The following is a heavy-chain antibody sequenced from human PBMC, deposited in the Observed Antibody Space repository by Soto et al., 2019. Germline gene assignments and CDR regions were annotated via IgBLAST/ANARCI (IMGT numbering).Heavy chain of an antibody. CDR2: FDPEDGET. CDR1: GYTLTELS. V-gene: IGHV1-24*01. D-gene: IGHD2-2*03. Sequence: ASVKVSCKVSGYTLTELSMHWVRQAPGKGLEWMGGFDPEDGETIYAQKFQGRVTMTEDTSTDTAYMELSSLRSEDTAVYYCATADWISGGFDYWGQGTLVTVSS. CDR3: ATADWISGGFDY. J-gene: IGHJ4*02.